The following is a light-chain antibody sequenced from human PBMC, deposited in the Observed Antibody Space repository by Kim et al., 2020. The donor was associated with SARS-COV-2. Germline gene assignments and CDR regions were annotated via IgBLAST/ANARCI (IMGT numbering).Light chain of an antibody. CDR3: CSYAGTFTSL. Sequence: GQSVTISGTGTSSDVGSYNYVSWYQQHPGKAPKVMIYDVSKRPSGVPDRFSGSKSGNTASLTISGLQADDEADDYCCSYAGTFTSLFGGGTQLTVL. CDR2: DVS. CDR1: SSDVGSYNY. J-gene: IGLJ2*01. V-gene: IGLV2-11*03.